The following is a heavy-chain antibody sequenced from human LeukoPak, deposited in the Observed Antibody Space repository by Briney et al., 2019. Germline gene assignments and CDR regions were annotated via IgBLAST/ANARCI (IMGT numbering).Heavy chain of an antibody. CDR2: IYYSGST. Sequence: SETLSLTCTVSGGSISSGDYYWSWIRQPPGKGLEWIGYIYYSGSTYYNPSLKSRVTISVDTSKNQFSLKLSSVTAADTAVYYCARVAGTEGKFDYRGQGTLVTVSS. V-gene: IGHV4-30-4*08. J-gene: IGHJ4*02. D-gene: IGHD6-19*01. CDR3: ARVAGTEGKFDY. CDR1: GGSISSGDYY.